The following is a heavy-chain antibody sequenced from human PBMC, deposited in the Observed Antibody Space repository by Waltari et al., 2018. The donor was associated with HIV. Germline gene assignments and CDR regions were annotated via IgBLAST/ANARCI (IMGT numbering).Heavy chain of an antibody. D-gene: IGHD2-2*01. Sequence: QVQLVQSGVAGKKPGASVKVSCNASGYTVTGYYMSCTRQAPGNGLEWMRWINPNSGGTNYAQKFQGRVTMTRDTSISTAYMELSRLRSDDTAVYYCARQRVVPAAMAYYYGMDVWGQGTTVTVSS. V-gene: IGHV1-2*02. CDR3: ARQRVVPAAMAYYYGMDV. J-gene: IGHJ6*02. CDR1: GYTVTGYY. CDR2: INPNSGGT.